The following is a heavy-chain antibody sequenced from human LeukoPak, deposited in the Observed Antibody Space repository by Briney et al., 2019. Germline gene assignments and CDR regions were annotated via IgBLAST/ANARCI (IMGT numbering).Heavy chain of an antibody. J-gene: IGHJ6*03. D-gene: IGHD3-10*01. CDR3: ARGSVLLFMDV. Sequence: SETLSLTCTVSGGFIGSFYWNWIRQPPGKGLEGIGNIYFSGSTNYNPSLTSRVTISVDASKNQFSLKLNSVTAADTAVYYCARGSVLLFMDVWGKGTTVTISS. V-gene: IGHV4-59*01. CDR2: IYFSGST. CDR1: GGFIGSFY.